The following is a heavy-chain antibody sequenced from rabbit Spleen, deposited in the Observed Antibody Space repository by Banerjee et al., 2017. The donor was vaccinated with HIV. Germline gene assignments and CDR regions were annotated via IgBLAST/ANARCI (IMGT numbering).Heavy chain of an antibody. V-gene: IGHV1S46*01. CDR3: ARDLVAVIGWNFNL. CDR1: GFTISNNYW. D-gene: IGHD1-1*01. CDR2: IEPIFGRT. Sequence: QEQLVESRGGLVTPGGSLKLSCKASGFTISNNYWMNWVRQAPGKGLEWIGYIEPIFGRTYYASWVNGRFTISSHNAQNTLYLQMTSLTAADTATYFCARDLVAVIGWNFNLWGQGTLVTVS. J-gene: IGHJ4*01.